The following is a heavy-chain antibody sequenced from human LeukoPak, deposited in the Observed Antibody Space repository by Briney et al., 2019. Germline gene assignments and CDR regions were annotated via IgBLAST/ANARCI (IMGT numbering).Heavy chain of an antibody. J-gene: IGHJ4*02. D-gene: IGHD6-13*01. Sequence: GGSXRLSXXXXXXTFSSYAMSWVRQAPGKGLEWVSAISGSGGSTYYADSVKGRFTISRDNSKNTLYLQMNSLRAEDTAVYYCAKYQQQLANWGQGTLVTVSS. CDR1: XXTFSSYA. V-gene: IGHV3-23*01. CDR2: ISGSGGST. CDR3: AKYQQQLAN.